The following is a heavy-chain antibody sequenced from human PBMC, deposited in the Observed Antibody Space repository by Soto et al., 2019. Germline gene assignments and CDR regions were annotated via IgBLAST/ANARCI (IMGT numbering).Heavy chain of an antibody. D-gene: IGHD6-19*01. V-gene: IGHV6-1*01. J-gene: IGHJ4*02. CDR3: AREFTNYVSSDSYLGY. CDR1: GDSVSDNSAA. Sequence: SQTLSLTCAISGDSVSDNSAAWNWIRQSPSRGLEWLGRTYYRSKWYNDYAVSVKSRITVTPDTSKNQFSMHLNSVTPEDTAVYYCAREFTNYVSSDSYLGYRGQGALVTICS. CDR2: TYYRSKWYN.